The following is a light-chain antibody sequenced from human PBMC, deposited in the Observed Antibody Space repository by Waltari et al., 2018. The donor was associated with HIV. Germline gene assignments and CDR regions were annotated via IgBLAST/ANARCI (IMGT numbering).Light chain of an antibody. Sequence: EIVITQSPATLSVSPGERATLSCRASQSVSGNLAWYQQRPGQPPRLLIYCASTRATGIPARFSGSGSGTEFTLTIRSLQSEDIAIYFCQQYNNWPRVFGQGTKVEIK. CDR3: QQYNNWPRV. CDR2: CAS. V-gene: IGKV3-15*01. J-gene: IGKJ1*01. CDR1: QSVSGN.